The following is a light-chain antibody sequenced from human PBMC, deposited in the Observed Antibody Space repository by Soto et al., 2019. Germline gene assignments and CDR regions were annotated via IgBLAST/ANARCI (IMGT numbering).Light chain of an antibody. V-gene: IGKV1-39*01. J-gene: IGKJ4*01. CDR3: QQSYTTPLT. Sequence: DIQMTQSPSSLSASVGDRVTITCRASQTISGYLNWYQKKPGKAPKLLIYAASYLGNGVPSRFSGSGSRTYFTHTISSRQPEDLATYYCQQSYTTPLTFGGGTNVDIK. CDR1: QTISGY. CDR2: AAS.